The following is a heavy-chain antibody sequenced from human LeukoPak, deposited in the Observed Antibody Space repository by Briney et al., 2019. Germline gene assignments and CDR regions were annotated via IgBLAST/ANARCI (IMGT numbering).Heavy chain of an antibody. CDR3: AAMFKRDYGDTNLDF. J-gene: IGHJ4*02. CDR2: MHNGVHT. CDR1: GDSISNYF. D-gene: IGHD4/OR15-4a*01. Sequence: SETLSLTCTVLGDSISNYFWSWIRQPPGKGLEWIGYMHNGVHTNYNPSLKSRVTISGDTSKNQLSLKLTSVPAVDTAVDFCAAMFKRDYGDTNLDFWGQGTLVTVSS. V-gene: IGHV4-59*01.